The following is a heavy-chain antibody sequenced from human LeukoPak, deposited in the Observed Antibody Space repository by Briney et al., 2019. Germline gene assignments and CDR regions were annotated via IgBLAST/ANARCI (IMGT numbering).Heavy chain of an antibody. CDR2: INPNSGGT. V-gene: IGHV1-2*02. CDR3: ARGQYCSSTSCSFDY. Sequence: GASVKVSCTASGYTFTGYYMHWVRQAPGQGLEWMGWINPNSGGTNYAQKFQGRVTMTRDTSISTAYMELSRLRSDDTAVYYCARGQYCSSTSCSFDYWGQGTLVTVSS. J-gene: IGHJ4*02. CDR1: GYTFTGYY. D-gene: IGHD2-2*01.